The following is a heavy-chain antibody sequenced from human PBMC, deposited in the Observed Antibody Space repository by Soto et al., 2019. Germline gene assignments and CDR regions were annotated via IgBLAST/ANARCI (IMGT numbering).Heavy chain of an antibody. V-gene: IGHV4-59*01. J-gene: IGHJ6*02. CDR1: GGSISSYY. D-gene: IGHD2-2*01. CDR3: ARAGGYCSSTSCSNYYYGMDV. Sequence: PSETLSLTCTVSGGSISSYYWSRIRQPPGKGLEWIGYIYYSGSTNYNPSPKSRVTISVDTSKNQFSLKLSSVTAADTAVYYCARAGGYCSSTSCSNYYYGMDVWGQGTTVTVSS. CDR2: IYYSGST.